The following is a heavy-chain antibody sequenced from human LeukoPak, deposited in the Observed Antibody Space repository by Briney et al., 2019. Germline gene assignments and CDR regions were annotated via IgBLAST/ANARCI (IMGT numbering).Heavy chain of an antibody. D-gene: IGHD5-12*01. CDR1: GFNFSSYA. V-gene: IGHV3-23*01. J-gene: IGHJ4*02. CDR3: AKELSGYEYYFDY. CDR2: ISGRGGYT. Sequence: GGSLRLYFAASGFNFSSYAMIWVRQAPGKGLEWVSTISGRGGYTYYADSVKGRFTISRDNSKNTLYLQMNSLRAEDTAVYYCAKELSGYEYYFDYWGQGTLVTVSS.